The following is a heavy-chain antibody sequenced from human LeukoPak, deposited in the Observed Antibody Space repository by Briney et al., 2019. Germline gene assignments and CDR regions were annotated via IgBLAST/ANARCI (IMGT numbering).Heavy chain of an antibody. V-gene: IGHV4-61*01. CDR2: IYYTGST. Sequence: SETLSQTCTVSGGSVSCGSYYWGWIRQPPGKGLEWIGYIYYTGSTNYNPSLKSRVTISVDTSYNQFSLKLRSVTAADTAVYYCARVYSSNWPRPYYYFYSMDVWGKGTTVTVSS. CDR3: ARVYSSNWPRPYYYFYSMDV. D-gene: IGHD6-13*01. CDR1: GGSVSCGSYY. J-gene: IGHJ6*03.